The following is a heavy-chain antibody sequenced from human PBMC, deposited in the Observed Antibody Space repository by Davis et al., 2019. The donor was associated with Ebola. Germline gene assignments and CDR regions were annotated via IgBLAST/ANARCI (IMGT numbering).Heavy chain of an antibody. CDR2: IRSKANSYAT. Sequence: GESLKISCAASGFTFSSYSMNWVRQASGKGLEWVGRIRSKANSYATAYAASVKGRFTISRDDSKNTAYLQMNSLKTEDTAVYYCTTTTTASDYWGQGTLVTLSS. J-gene: IGHJ4*02. CDR1: GFTFSSYS. D-gene: IGHD4-11*01. V-gene: IGHV3-73*01. CDR3: TTTTTASDY.